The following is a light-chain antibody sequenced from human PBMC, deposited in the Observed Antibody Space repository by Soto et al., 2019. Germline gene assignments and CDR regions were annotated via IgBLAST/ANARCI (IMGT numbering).Light chain of an antibody. CDR1: QSVSSY. J-gene: IGKJ1*01. Sequence: EIVLPQSPATLSLSPGERATLSCRASQSVSSYLAWYQQKPGQAPRLLIYDASNRATGIPARFSGSGSGTDFTLTISSLEPEDFAVYYGQQRSNWPPWTFGQGTKVEIK. V-gene: IGKV3-11*01. CDR2: DAS. CDR3: QQRSNWPPWT.